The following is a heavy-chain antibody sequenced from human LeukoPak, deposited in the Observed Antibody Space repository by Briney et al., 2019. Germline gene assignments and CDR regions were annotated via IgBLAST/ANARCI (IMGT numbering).Heavy chain of an antibody. CDR1: GGTFSSYA. V-gene: IGHV1-69*04. D-gene: IGHD5-12*01. Sequence: ASVKVSCKASGGTFSSYAITWVRQAPGQGLEWMGRIIPILGIANYAQKFQSRVTIIADKSTSTAYMELSSLRSEDTAVYYCARDLYSGHEGNAFDIWGQGTMVTVSS. CDR3: ARDLYSGHEGNAFDI. J-gene: IGHJ3*02. CDR2: IIPILGIA.